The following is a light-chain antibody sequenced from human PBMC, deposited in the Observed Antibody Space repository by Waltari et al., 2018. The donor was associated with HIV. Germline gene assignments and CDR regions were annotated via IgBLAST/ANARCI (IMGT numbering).Light chain of an antibody. CDR1: TGAVTFSNL. CDR3: LLYYGGAWV. Sequence: QTVVTQEPSLTVSPGGTVTPTCAFRTGAVTFSNLPNWFQQKPGQVPRALIYATINKHSWTPARFSASLLGDKAALTLSGVQPEDEADYYCLLYYGGAWVFGGVTKLTVL. CDR2: ATI. V-gene: IGLV7-43*01. J-gene: IGLJ3*02.